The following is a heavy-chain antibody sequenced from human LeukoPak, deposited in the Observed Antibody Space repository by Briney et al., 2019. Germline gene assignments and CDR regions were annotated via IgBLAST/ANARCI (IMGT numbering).Heavy chain of an antibody. CDR2: IKQDGSVK. V-gene: IGHV3-7*01. Sequence: GRTLRPSCARSRFTSRGYWISWVRQAPGQGLECVANIKQDGSVKYYVDSVKGRFTISRDNAKNSLPLQMNSLRAEDTGVYYCTRNEVWGQGTLVTVSS. CDR1: RFTSRGYW. CDR3: TRNEV. D-gene: IGHD1-1*01. J-gene: IGHJ4*02.